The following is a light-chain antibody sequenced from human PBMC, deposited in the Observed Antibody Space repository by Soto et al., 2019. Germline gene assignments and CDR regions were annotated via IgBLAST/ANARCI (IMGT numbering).Light chain of an antibody. V-gene: IGKV3-15*01. Sequence: EIVMTQSPATLSVSPGERATLSCRASQSVSSNLAWYQQKPGQAPRLLIYGASTRATGIPARFSGSGSGTDFTLTISRLEPEDSAVYYCQQYARSSWTFGQGTKVDIK. J-gene: IGKJ1*01. CDR1: QSVSSN. CDR3: QQYARSSWT. CDR2: GAS.